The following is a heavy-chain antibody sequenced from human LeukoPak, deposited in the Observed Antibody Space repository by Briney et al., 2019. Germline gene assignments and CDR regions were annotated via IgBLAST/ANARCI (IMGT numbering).Heavy chain of an antibody. D-gene: IGHD5-18*01. CDR3: ARAAGYSYGLTDFDY. Sequence: GASVKVSCQASGYTFTGYYMHWVRQAPGQGLEWMGWINPNSGGTNYAQKFQGRVTMTRDTSISTAYMELSRLRSDDTAVYYCARAAGYSYGLTDFDYWGQGTLVTVSS. V-gene: IGHV1-2*02. J-gene: IGHJ4*02. CDR1: GYTFTGYY. CDR2: INPNSGGT.